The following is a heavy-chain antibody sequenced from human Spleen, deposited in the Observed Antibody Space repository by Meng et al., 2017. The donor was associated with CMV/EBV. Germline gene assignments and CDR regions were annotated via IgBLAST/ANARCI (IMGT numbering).Heavy chain of an antibody. D-gene: IGHD1-26*01. J-gene: IGHJ6*02. CDR2: MNPNSGNT. CDR3: AREDVPGRSSYGMDV. CDR1: GYTFTGYY. V-gene: IGHV1-8*03. Sequence: ASVKVSCKASGYTFTGYYMHWVRQATGQGLEWMGWMNPNSGNTGYAQKFQGRVTITRNTSISTAYMELSSLRSEDTAVYYCAREDVPGRSSYGMDVWGQGTTVTVSS.